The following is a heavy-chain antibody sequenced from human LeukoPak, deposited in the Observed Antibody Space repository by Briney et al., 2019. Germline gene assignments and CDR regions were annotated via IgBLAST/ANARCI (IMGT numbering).Heavy chain of an antibody. Sequence: PSETLSLTCTVSGGSISSYYWSWIRQPPGKGLEWIGYIYYSGSTYYNPSLKSRVTISVDTSKNQFSLKLSSVTAADTAVYYCARRPDTYQDYWGQGTLVTVSS. J-gene: IGHJ4*02. D-gene: IGHD1-14*01. CDR1: GGSISSYY. CDR3: ARRPDTYQDY. CDR2: IYYSGST. V-gene: IGHV4-59*08.